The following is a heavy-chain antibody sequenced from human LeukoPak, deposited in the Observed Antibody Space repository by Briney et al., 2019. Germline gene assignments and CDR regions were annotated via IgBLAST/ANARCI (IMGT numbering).Heavy chain of an antibody. V-gene: IGHV1-2*02. CDR3: ARGPRIQLWLLAFGIDY. D-gene: IGHD5-18*01. CDR2: INPNSGGT. J-gene: IGHJ4*02. CDR1: GYTFTGYY. Sequence: GASVKVSCKASGYTFTGYYMHWVRQAPGQGLEWMGWINPNSGGTNYAQKFQGRVTMTRDTSISTAYMELSRLRSDDTAVYYCARGPRIQLWLLAFGIDYWGQGTLVTVSS.